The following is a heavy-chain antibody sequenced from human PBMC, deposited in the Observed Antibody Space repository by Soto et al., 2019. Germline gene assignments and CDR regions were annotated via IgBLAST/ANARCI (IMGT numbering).Heavy chain of an antibody. J-gene: IGHJ1*01. Sequence: EVQLVESGGGLVQPGRSLRLSCAASGFTFDDYAMHWVRQAPGKGLEWVSGISWNSGSIGYADSVKGRFTISRDNAKNALYLQMNSLRAEDTALYYCAKDLLNDSGGEFQHWGQGTLVTVSS. CDR2: ISWNSGSI. CDR1: GFTFDDYA. V-gene: IGHV3-9*01. CDR3: AKDLLNDSGGEFQH. D-gene: IGHD1-26*01.